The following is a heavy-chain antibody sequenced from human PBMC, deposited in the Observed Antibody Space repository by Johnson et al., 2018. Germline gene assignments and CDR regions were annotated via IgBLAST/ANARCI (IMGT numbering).Heavy chain of an antibody. D-gene: IGHD3-16*01. CDR2: IHNIGST. CDR3: AREMGGINDAFDI. J-gene: IGHJ3*02. V-gene: IGHV4-59*01. Sequence: QVQLQESGPGLVKPSETLSLTCSVSGGTTSNFFWSWIRQPPGKGLEWMGYIHNIGSTNHNPFLKSRVSISIHTSKNQFSLSLSSVTVADSAVYYCAREMGGINDAFDIWGQGTMVTVSS. CDR1: GGTTSNFF.